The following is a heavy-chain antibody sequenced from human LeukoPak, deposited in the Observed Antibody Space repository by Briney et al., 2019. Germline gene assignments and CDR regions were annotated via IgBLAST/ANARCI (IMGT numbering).Heavy chain of an antibody. Sequence: FPTTWVRKPPGQGLEWRERIIPILGIENYAQKFQGRVTITADKSTSTAYMELSSLRSEETAVYYCARADYGGIRIYYFDYWGQGTLVTVSS. J-gene: IGHJ4*02. D-gene: IGHD4-23*01. CDR1: FP. V-gene: IGHV1-69*02. CDR3: ARADYGGIRIYYFDY. CDR2: IIPILGIE.